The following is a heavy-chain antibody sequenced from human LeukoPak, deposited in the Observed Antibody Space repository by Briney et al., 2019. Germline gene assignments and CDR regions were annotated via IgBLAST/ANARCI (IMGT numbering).Heavy chain of an antibody. D-gene: IGHD6-19*01. CDR2: IKQDGSEK. V-gene: IGHV3-7*01. CDR3: ARVQGGGYRTADY. Sequence: GGFLRLSCAASGFTFSSYWMSWVRQAPGKGLEWVANIKQDGSEKYYVDSVKGRFTISRDNSKNTLFLQMNSLRSEDTAMYYCARVQGGGYRTADYWGQGTLVTVSS. J-gene: IGHJ4*02. CDR1: GFTFSSYW.